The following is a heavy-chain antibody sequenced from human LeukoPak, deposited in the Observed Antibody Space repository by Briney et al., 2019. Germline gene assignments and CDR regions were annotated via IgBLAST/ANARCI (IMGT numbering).Heavy chain of an antibody. D-gene: IGHD6-13*01. CDR1: GYTFTNYG. CDR3: ARDQSVRLLQTSSTYFKHVFAI. CDR2: ICSYNGNT. V-gene: IGHV1-18*01. Sequence: ASVKVSCKTSGYTFTNYGISWVRQAPGLGLEWRGGICSYNGNTNYAQKVQGRVTMTTDTSTSTAYMELRSLRFDDTAVYYCARDQSVRLLQTSSTYFKHVFAIWGQGSMVTVSS. J-gene: IGHJ3*02.